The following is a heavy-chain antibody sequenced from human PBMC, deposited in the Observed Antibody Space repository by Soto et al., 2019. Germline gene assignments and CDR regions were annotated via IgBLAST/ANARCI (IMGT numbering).Heavy chain of an antibody. CDR2: INPNSGGT. Sequence: SVKVSCKASGYTFTGYYMHWVRQAPGQGLEWMGWINPNSGGTNYAQKFQGRVTMTRDTSISTAYMELSRLRSDDTAVYYCAVGYCSGGSCYRIDYWGQGTLVTVSS. D-gene: IGHD2-15*01. CDR3: AVGYCSGGSCYRIDY. J-gene: IGHJ4*02. V-gene: IGHV1-2*02. CDR1: GYTFTGYY.